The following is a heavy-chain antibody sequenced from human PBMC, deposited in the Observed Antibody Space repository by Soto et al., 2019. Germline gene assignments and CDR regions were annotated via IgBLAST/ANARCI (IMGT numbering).Heavy chain of an antibody. CDR2: IYHSGST. CDR1: GYSISSGYY. D-gene: IGHD6-19*01. Sequence: SETLSLTCAVSGYSISSGYYWGWIRQPPGKGLEWIGSIYHSGSTYYNPSLKSRLTISRDNAKNSLHLRMSSLRAEDTAIYYCARGGSSGWFFLDYWGQGALVTVSS. J-gene: IGHJ4*02. CDR3: ARGGSSGWFFLDY. V-gene: IGHV4-38-2*01.